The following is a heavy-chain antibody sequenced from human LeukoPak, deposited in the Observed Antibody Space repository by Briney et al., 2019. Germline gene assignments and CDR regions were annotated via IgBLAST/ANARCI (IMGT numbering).Heavy chain of an antibody. CDR2: ISYNSGNM. J-gene: IGHJ4*02. CDR3: ATAGLTVGNYELFDC. CDR1: GFAFSGYN. Sequence: GGSLRLSCAASGFAFSGYNMNWVRQAPGKGLEWVSYISYNSGNMYYADSVKGRFTISRDNAKNSLYLQMNTLRAEDTAAYYCATAGLTVGNYELFDCWGQGTLVTVSS. V-gene: IGHV3-48*04. D-gene: IGHD3-3*01.